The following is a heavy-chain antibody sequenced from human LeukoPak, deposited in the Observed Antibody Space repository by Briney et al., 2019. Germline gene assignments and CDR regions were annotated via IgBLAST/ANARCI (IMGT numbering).Heavy chain of an antibody. CDR2: IGTAGDT. Sequence: GGSLRLSCAASGFTFSSYDMPWVRQATGKGLEWASAIGTAGDTYYPGSVKGRFTISRENAKNSLYLQMNSLRAGDTAVYYCARGSVGGSYFYDYWGQGTLVTVSS. V-gene: IGHV3-13*01. J-gene: IGHJ4*02. CDR1: GFTFSSYD. D-gene: IGHD1-26*01. CDR3: ARGSVGGSYFYDY.